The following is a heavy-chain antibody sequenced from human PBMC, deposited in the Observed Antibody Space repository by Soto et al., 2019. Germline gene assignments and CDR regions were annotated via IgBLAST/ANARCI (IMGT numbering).Heavy chain of an antibody. CDR2: MNPNSGNT. Sequence: ASVKVSCKASGYTFTSYDINWVRQATGQGLEWMGWMNPNSGNTGYAQKFQGRVTMTRNTSISTAYMELRSLRSEDTAVYYCASLSYYYGSGSYYKGWGQGTLVTVSS. CDR3: ASLSYYYGSGSYYKG. CDR1: GYTFTSYD. J-gene: IGHJ4*02. D-gene: IGHD3-10*01. V-gene: IGHV1-8*01.